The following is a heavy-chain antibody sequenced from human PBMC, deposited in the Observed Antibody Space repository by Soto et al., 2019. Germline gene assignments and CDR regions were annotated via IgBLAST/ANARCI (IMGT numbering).Heavy chain of an antibody. CDR3: ARWGTTGGLDV. CDR2: TSYDGSDK. D-gene: IGHD3-16*01. Sequence: QVQLLESGGGVVQPGTSLRVSCVGSGFTFRSYVIHWVRQAPGKGLEWVALTSYDGSDKYYDNSVRGRFTISRDNSRNTVDLQMHSLRLEDTAFYYCARWGTTGGLDVWGQSTLVSVSS. CDR1: GFTFRSYV. V-gene: IGHV3-30*19. J-gene: IGHJ1*01.